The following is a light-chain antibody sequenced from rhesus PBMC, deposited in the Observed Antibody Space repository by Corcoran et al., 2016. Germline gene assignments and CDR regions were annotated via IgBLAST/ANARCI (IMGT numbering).Light chain of an antibody. CDR2: GAS. CDR1: QSVSSY. J-gene: IGKJ2*01. V-gene: IGKV3S9*01. Sequence: EIVMTQSPATLSLSPGERVTLSCRASQSVSSYVAWYQQKPEQAPRLLIYGASSRATGIPDRFSGSGSGTDLTLIISSLEPEDVGVYYCQQYNNWNSFGQGTKVEIK. CDR3: QQYNNWNS.